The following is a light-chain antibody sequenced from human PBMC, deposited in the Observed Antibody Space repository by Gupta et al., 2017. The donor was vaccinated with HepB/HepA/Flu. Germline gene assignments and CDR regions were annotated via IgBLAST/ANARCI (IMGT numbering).Light chain of an antibody. CDR2: SID. CDR3: ATWDDSLSGVV. Sequence: QSVLTQPPSASGTPGQMVTISCSGSSSNIGSNTVTWYQQLPGTAPKLLIYSIDQRPSGVPDRFSGSKSGTSASLDISGLQSEDEADYYCATWDDSLSGVVFGGGTKLTVL. CDR1: SSNIGSNT. V-gene: IGLV1-44*01. J-gene: IGLJ3*02.